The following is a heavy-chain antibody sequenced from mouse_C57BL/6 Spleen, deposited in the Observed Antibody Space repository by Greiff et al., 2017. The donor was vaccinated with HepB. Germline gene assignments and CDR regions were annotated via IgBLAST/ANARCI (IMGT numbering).Heavy chain of an antibody. CDR1: GYTFTSYG. J-gene: IGHJ4*01. CDR2: IYPRSGNT. V-gene: IGHV1-81*01. Sequence: QVQLKQSGAELARPGASVKLSCKASGYTFTSYGISWVKQRTGQGLEWIGEIYPRSGNTYYNEKFKGKATLTADKSSSTAYMELRSLTSEDSAVYFCARASSSGYNAMDYWGQGTSVTVSS. CDR3: ARASSSGYNAMDY. D-gene: IGHD3-2*02.